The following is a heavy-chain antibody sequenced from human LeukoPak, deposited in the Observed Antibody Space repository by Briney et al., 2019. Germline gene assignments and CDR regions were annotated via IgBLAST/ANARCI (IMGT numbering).Heavy chain of an antibody. CDR3: ARHPPYYYDSSGYPPGQWVFDY. CDR1: GGSISSYY. D-gene: IGHD3-22*01. V-gene: IGHV4-59*08. CDR2: IYYSGST. Sequence: PSETLSLTCTVSGGSISSYYWSWIRQPPGKGLEWIGYIYYSGSTNYNPSLKSRVTISVDTSKDQFSLKLSSVTAADTAVYYCARHPPYYYDSSGYPPGQWVFDYWGQGTLVTVSS. J-gene: IGHJ4*02.